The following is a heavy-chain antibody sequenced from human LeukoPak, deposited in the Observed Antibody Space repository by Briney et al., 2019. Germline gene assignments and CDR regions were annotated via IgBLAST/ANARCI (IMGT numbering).Heavy chain of an antibody. CDR2: INHSGST. CDR1: GGSFSGYY. J-gene: IGHJ4*02. Sequence: SETLSLTCAVYGGSFSGYYWSWIRQPPGKGLEWIGEINHSGSTNYNPSLKSRVTISVDTSKNQFSLKLSSVTAADTAVYYCARVSGWSGYWGQGTLVTVSS. CDR3: ARVSGWSGY. D-gene: IGHD6-19*01. V-gene: IGHV4-34*01.